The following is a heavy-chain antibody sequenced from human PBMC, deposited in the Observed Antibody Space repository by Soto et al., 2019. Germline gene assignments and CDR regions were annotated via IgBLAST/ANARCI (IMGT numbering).Heavy chain of an antibody. CDR1: GGSLSGYY. CDR3: ARGGDGDYGWYFDL. D-gene: IGHD4-17*01. J-gene: IGHJ2*01. V-gene: IGHV4-34*01. CDR2: INHRGST. Sequence: QVQLQQWGAGLLKPSETLSLTCAVYGGSLSGYYWSWIRQPPGKGLEWIAEINHRGSTNYNPSRKSRVTISEDTSKTQFSLKLSSVTAADTAVYYCARGGDGDYGWYFDLWGRGTLVTVSS.